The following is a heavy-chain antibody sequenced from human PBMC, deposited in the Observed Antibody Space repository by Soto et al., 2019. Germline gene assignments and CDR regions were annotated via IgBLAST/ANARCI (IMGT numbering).Heavy chain of an antibody. J-gene: IGHJ4*02. D-gene: IGHD4-17*01. CDR1: GGTFSSYA. Sequence: SVKVSCKASGGTFSSYAISWVRQAPGQGLEWMGGIIPIFGTANSAQKFQGRVTITADESTSTAYMELSSLRSEDTAVYYCARDRYADYGYPFRIDYWGQGTLVTVSS. CDR2: IIPIFGTA. CDR3: ARDRYADYGYPFRIDY. V-gene: IGHV1-69*13.